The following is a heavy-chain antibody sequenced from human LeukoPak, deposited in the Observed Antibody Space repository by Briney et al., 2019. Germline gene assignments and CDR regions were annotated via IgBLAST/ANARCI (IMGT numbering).Heavy chain of an antibody. CDR3: AKALGGRDAFNL. V-gene: IGHV3-23*01. CDR2: MSGSGGTT. CDR1: EFTFNSDW. Sequence: GGSLRLSCAASEFTFNSDWMGWVRQAPGKGLKWVSIMSGSGGTTYYARSVKGRFTISRDNSRNTLFLQMNSLRVEDTAVYYCAKALGGRDAFNLWGQGALVTVSS. D-gene: IGHD5-24*01. J-gene: IGHJ5*02.